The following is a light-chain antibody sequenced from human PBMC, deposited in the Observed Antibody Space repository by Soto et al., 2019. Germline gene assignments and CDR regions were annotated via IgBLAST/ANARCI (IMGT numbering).Light chain of an antibody. V-gene: IGLV1-44*01. CDR2: RNN. CDR1: RSNIGSNP. J-gene: IGLJ3*02. CDR3: ATWDDGLYGPV. Sequence: QSVLTQPPSASGTPGQRVTISCSGSRSNIGSNPVQWYLQLPGTAPKLLIYRNNERPSGVPDRFSGSKSGTSASLAISGLQSXDEAEYHCATWDDGLYGPVFGGGTKLTVL.